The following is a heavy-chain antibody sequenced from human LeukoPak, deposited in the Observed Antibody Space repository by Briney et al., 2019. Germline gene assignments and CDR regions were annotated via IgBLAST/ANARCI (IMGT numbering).Heavy chain of an antibody. V-gene: IGHV4-34*01. J-gene: IGHJ4*02. CDR2: INLSGST. CDR1: GGSFSGYY. D-gene: IGHD5-24*01. CDR3: SRDTDGYNSFDY. Sequence: SETLSLTCAVSGGSFSGYYWSWLRQPPGKGLEWIGEINLSGSTKYNPSLKSRVTISVDTTKNQFSLKLSSVTAADTAVYYCSRDTDGYNSFDYSGEGTLVSVSS.